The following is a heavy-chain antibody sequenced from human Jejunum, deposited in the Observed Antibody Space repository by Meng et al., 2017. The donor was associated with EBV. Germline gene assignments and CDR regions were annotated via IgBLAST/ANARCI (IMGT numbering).Heavy chain of an antibody. CDR2: YYNSGST. J-gene: IGHJ4*02. Sequence: QLQLQESGPVLVKPSEPLSLTCTVYGGSISSSSYYWGWIRQPPGTGLEWIGTYYNSGSTYYTPSLKSRVTISVDTSKNQFSLKLISVTAADTAAYYCARQGPSGRTFDYWGQGTLVTVSS. V-gene: IGHV4-39*01. CDR3: ARQGPSGRTFDY. D-gene: IGHD1-26*01. CDR1: GGSISSSSYY.